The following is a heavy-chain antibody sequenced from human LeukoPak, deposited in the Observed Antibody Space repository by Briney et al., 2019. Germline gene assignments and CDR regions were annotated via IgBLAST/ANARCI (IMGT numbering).Heavy chain of an antibody. CDR2: ISSSGSTI. CDR1: GFTYSSYE. Sequence: GGPLSLPCAACGFTYSSYEMKWVRPAPGKGLQWVSYISSSGSTIFYADSVKGRFHISRDNAKNSLYVQLNSLRAGHTAVFFGARDAVLLLDFWGGTMDVWGQGTTVTVAS. V-gene: IGHV3-48*03. J-gene: IGHJ6*02. CDR3: ARDAVLLLDFWGGTMDV. D-gene: IGHD3-3*01.